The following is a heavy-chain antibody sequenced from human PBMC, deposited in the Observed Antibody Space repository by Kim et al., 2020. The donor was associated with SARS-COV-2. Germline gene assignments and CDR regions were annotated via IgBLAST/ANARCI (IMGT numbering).Heavy chain of an antibody. Sequence: ASVKVSCNASGYTFTSYAMNWVRQAPGQGLEWMGWINTNTGNPTYAQGFTGRFVFSLDTSVSTAYLQISSLKAEDTAVYYCASTFWSGYTNWFDPWGQGTLVTVSS. V-gene: IGHV7-4-1*02. CDR1: GYTFTSYA. CDR3: ASTFWSGYTNWFDP. D-gene: IGHD3-3*01. J-gene: IGHJ5*02. CDR2: INTNTGNP.